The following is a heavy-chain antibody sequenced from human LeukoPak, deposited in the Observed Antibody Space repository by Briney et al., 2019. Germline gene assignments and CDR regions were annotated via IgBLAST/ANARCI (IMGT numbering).Heavy chain of an antibody. CDR1: GYTFTGYY. V-gene: IGHV1-2*02. D-gene: IGHD2-2*01. CDR2: INPNSGGT. CDR3: ARDLYCSSTSCFPDP. J-gene: IGHJ5*02. Sequence: ASVKVSCKASGYTFTGYYMHWVRQAPGQGLEWMGWINPNSGGTNYAQKFQGRVTMTRDTSISTAYMELNRLRSDDTAVYYCARDLYCSSTSCFPDPWGQGTLVTVSS.